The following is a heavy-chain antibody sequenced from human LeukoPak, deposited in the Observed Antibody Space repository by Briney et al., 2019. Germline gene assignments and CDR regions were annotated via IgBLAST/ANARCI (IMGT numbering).Heavy chain of an antibody. D-gene: IGHD3-9*01. CDR3: ARLSSNILTPNDAFDI. V-gene: IGHV5-51*01. J-gene: IGHJ3*02. CDR1: GYSFTSYW. Sequence: GESLQISFKGSGYSFTSYWIGWVRQMPGKGLEWMGIIYPGDSDTRYSPSFQGQVTISADKSISTAYLQWSSLKASDTAMYYCARLSSNILTPNDAFDIWGQGTMVTVSS. CDR2: IYPGDSDT.